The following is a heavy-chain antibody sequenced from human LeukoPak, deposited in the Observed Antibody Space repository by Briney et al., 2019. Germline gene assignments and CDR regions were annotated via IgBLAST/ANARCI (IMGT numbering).Heavy chain of an antibody. CDR1: GGSISSDTYY. Sequence: SQTLSLTCTVSGGSISSDTYYWSWIRQPAGKGLEWIGRIYTSGSTNYNPSLKSRVTISIDTSTNQFSLKLSSVTAADTAVYYCTRPYYYYMDVWGKGTTVTVSS. CDR2: IYTSGST. V-gene: IGHV4-61*02. CDR3: TRPYYYYMDV. J-gene: IGHJ6*03.